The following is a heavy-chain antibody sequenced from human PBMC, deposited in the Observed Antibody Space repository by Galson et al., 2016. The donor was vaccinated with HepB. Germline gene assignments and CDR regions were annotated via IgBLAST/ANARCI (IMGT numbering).Heavy chain of an antibody. V-gene: IGHV1-69*13. D-gene: IGHD4-11*01. CDR1: GGTFSNYA. CDR3: ARGGQTVTAYWYFDL. CDR2: IIPIFGTA. J-gene: IGHJ2*01. Sequence: SVKVSCKASGGTFSNYAISWVRQAPGQGLEWMGGIIPIFGTANYAQKFQGRVTITADESTSTAYMELSSLRSEDTAVYYCARGGQTVTAYWYFDLWGRGTLVTVSS.